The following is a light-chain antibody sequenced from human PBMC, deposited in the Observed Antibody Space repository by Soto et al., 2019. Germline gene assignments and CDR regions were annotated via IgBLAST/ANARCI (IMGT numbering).Light chain of an antibody. Sequence: QSALTQPASVSGSPGQSITISCTGTSSDVGSYNLVSWYQQHPGKAPKLVIYEVSKLPSGVSNRFSGSKSGNTASLTTSGLQAEDEADYYCCSYAGSSTYVFGTGTKLTVL. CDR1: SSDVGSYNL. CDR3: CSYAGSSTYV. V-gene: IGLV2-23*02. CDR2: EVS. J-gene: IGLJ1*01.